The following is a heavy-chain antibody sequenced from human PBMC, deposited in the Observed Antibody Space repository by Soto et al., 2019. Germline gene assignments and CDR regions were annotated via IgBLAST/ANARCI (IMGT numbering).Heavy chain of an antibody. J-gene: IGHJ4*02. Sequence: GEALKISCKGSGYSFTSYWISGVRQMPGKGLEWMGRIDPSDSYTNYSPSFQGHVTISADKSISTAYLQWSSLKASDTAMYYCARSDFWSGYYTHWGQGTLVTVSS. CDR1: GYSFTSYW. V-gene: IGHV5-10-1*01. D-gene: IGHD3-3*01. CDR2: IDPSDSYT. CDR3: ARSDFWSGYYTH.